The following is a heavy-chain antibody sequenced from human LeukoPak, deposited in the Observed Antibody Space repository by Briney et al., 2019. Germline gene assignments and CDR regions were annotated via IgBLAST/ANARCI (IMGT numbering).Heavy chain of an antibody. D-gene: IGHD3-16*02. CDR3: ARDLLRLGELSLYGDY. CDR2: ISGSGGST. Sequence: GGSLRLSCAASGFTFSSYAMSWVRQAPGKGLEWVSAISGSGGSTYYADSVKGRFTISRDNSKNTLYLQMNSLRAEDTAVYYCARDLLRLGELSLYGDYWGQGTLVTVSS. J-gene: IGHJ4*02. CDR1: GFTFSSYA. V-gene: IGHV3-23*01.